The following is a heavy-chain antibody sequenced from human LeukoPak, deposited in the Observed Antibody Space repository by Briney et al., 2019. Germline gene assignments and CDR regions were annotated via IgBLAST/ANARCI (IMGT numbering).Heavy chain of an antibody. Sequence: ASETLSLTCTVSGGSISSYYWSWIRQPPGKGLEWIGYIYYSGSTNYNPSLKSRVTISVDTSKNQFSLKLSSVTAADTAVYYCARLPYGSGSYYKRTKGYFQHWGQGTLVTVSS. J-gene: IGHJ1*01. V-gene: IGHV4-59*12. D-gene: IGHD3-10*01. CDR3: ARLPYGSGSYYKRTKGYFQH. CDR1: GGSISSYY. CDR2: IYYSGST.